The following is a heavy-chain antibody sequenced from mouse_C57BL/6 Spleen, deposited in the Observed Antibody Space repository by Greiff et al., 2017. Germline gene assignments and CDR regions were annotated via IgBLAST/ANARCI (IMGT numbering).Heavy chain of an antibody. D-gene: IGHD1-1*01. CDR2: ISYSGST. CDR3: AREYYGSYWYFDV. Sequence: EVQLQESGPGMVKPSQSLSLTCTVTGYSITSGYDWHWIRHFPGNKLEWMGYISYSGSTNYNPSLKSRISITHDTSKNHFFLKLNTVTTEDTATYDCAREYYGSYWYFDVWGTGTTVTVSS. J-gene: IGHJ1*03. CDR1: GYSITSGYD. V-gene: IGHV3-1*01.